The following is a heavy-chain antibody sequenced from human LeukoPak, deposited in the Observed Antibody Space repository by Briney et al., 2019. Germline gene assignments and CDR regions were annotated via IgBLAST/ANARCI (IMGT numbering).Heavy chain of an antibody. V-gene: IGHV3-48*04. CDR3: ARRRDFIDY. J-gene: IGHJ4*02. D-gene: IGHD3/OR15-3a*01. CDR1: GFTFSSYA. Sequence: GGSLRLSCAASGFTFSSYAMSWVRQAPGKGLEWVSYSSSSGSTIYYADSVKGRFAIPRDNAKNSLYLQMNSLRAEDTAVYYCARRRDFIDYWGQGTLVTVSS. CDR2: SSSSGSTI.